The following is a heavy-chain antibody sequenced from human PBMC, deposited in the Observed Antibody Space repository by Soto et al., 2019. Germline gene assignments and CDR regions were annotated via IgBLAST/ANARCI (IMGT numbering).Heavy chain of an antibody. CDR1: GGSISSGGYY. D-gene: IGHD2-2*01. V-gene: IGHV4-31*03. Sequence: QVQLQESGPGLVKPSQTLSLTCTVSGGSISSGGYYWSWIRQHPGKGLEWIGYIYYSGSTYYNPSLKSRVTISVDTSKNQFSLKRSSVTAADTAVYYCARDRGNCSSTSCYIGGFDPWGQGTLVTVSS. CDR3: ARDRGNCSSTSCYIGGFDP. J-gene: IGHJ5*02. CDR2: IYYSGST.